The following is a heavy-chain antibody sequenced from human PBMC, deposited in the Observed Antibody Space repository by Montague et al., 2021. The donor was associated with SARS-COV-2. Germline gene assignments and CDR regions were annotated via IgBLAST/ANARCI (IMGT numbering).Heavy chain of an antibody. D-gene: IGHD3-16*01. J-gene: IGHJ4*02. CDR3: ASVGEGGYCFEY. V-gene: IGHV4-31*03. CDR2: IHNSRST. Sequence: TLSLTCTVSGVSISSGSYYWNWIRQHPGKGLEWIGYIHNSRSTNYTPSLQSRVSISVDTSKNEFSLKMTSVTAADTAVYYCASVGEGGYCFEYWGQGLLVTVSS. CDR1: GVSISSGSYY.